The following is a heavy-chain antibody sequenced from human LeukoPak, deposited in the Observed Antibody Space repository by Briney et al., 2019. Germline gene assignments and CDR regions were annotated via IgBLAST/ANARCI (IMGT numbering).Heavy chain of an antibody. V-gene: IGHV4-38-2*01. CDR2: IYHSGST. CDR1: GYSISSDNY. J-gene: IGHJ4*02. CDR3: ARAPRDSSSSNYMRRFDY. Sequence: KPSETLSLTCAVSGYSISSDNYWVWIRHPPGQGLEWTGGIYHSGSTYYNPSLKSRVTMSVDTSKNQFSLKLSSVTAADTAVYYCARAPRDSSSSNYMRRFDYWGQGTLVTVSS. D-gene: IGHD3-22*01.